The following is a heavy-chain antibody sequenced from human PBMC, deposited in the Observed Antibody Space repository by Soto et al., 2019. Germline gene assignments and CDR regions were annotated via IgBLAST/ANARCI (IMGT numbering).Heavy chain of an antibody. CDR2: INFQGTT. Sequence: SETLSLTCDVSGDSLTGYSWSWLRQPPGKGLEWIGEINFQGTTNYHPSLRTRVSMSVDTSKSQISLNMSSVTAADTALYFCARKLEGSVRLVEWLSYMRFDPWGPGTLVTVSS. CDR3: ARKLEGSVRLVEWLSYMRFDP. CDR1: GDSLTGYS. D-gene: IGHD3-3*01. J-gene: IGHJ5*02. V-gene: IGHV4-34*01.